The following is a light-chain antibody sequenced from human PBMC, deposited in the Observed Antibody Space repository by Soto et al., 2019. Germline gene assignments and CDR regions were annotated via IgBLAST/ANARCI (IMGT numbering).Light chain of an antibody. J-gene: IGKJ5*01. CDR2: ASS. V-gene: IGKV3-20*01. CDR1: KSSGSYS. CDR3: QLYGISPH. Sequence: IVLTQSPGTLSLSPGERATLSCKTRKSSGSYSLDRYQPEPGQAPRLLIYASSNRATGIPDRFSGSASGTDFTLTINRLEPEDFAVYYCQLYGISPHFGQGTRLEIK.